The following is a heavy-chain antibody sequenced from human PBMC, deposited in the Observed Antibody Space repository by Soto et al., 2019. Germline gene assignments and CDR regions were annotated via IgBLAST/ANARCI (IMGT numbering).Heavy chain of an antibody. D-gene: IGHD6-19*01. Sequence: GASVKVSCKASGYTFTSYYMHWVRQAPGQGLEWMGIINPSGGSTSYAQKFQGRVTMTRDTSTSTVYMELSSLRSEDTAVYYCGRASVAGAGIDPDAFDIWGQGTMVTVSS. CDR1: GYTFTSYY. V-gene: IGHV1-46*03. CDR2: INPSGGST. J-gene: IGHJ3*02. CDR3: GRASVAGAGIDPDAFDI.